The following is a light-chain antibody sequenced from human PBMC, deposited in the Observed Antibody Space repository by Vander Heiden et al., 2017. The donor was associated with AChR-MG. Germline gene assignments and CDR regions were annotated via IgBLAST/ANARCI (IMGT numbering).Light chain of an antibody. Sequence: EIVMPPSPATLSVSPGDRATLSCRASQSVSSNLAWYQQKPDQAPRLLIYGASTRATGIPARFRGRGSGTEFTLTISSLQSEDFAVYYCQQYNNWPRTFGQGTKVEIK. CDR3: QQYNNWPRT. V-gene: IGKV3-15*01. CDR2: GAS. CDR1: QSVSSN. J-gene: IGKJ1*01.